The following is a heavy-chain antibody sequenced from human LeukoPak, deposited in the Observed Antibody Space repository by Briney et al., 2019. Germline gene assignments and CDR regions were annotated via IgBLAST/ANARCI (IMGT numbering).Heavy chain of an antibody. CDR1: GGSISSSSYY. CDR3: ARYGSSGAFDY. CDR2: IYYSGST. D-gene: IGHD6-19*01. V-gene: IGHV4-39*01. Sequence: NPSETLSLTCTVSGGSISSSSYYWGWIRQPPGKGLGWIGSIYYSGSTYYNPSLKSRVTISVDTSKNQFSLKLSSVTAADTAVYYCARYGSSGAFDYWGQGTLVTVSS. J-gene: IGHJ4*02.